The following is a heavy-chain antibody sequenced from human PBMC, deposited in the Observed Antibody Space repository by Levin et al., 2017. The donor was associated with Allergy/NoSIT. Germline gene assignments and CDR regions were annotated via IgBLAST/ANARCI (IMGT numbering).Heavy chain of an antibody. J-gene: IGHJ4*02. V-gene: IGHV2-70*11. Sequence: QTLSLTCTFSGFSLSTSGMCVSWIRQPPGKALEWLARIDWDDDKYYSTSLKTRLTISKDTSKNQVVLTMTNMDPVDTATYYCARNYGDYNRVYFDYWGQGTLVTVSS. D-gene: IGHD4-17*01. CDR2: IDWDDDK. CDR3: ARNYGDYNRVYFDY. CDR1: GFSLSTSGMC.